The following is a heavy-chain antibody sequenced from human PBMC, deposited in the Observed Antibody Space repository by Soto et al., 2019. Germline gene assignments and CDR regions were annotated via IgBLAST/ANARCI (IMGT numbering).Heavy chain of an antibody. CDR3: ARHGGYTYAYGMDV. Sequence: NPSWTLALTCTVSGDSIRLYDGTWILQPPGRGLEWIGYIYHTGSATYSPSLKSRVTMSIDTSKNQFSLKLTSATAADTALYFCARHGGYTYAYGMDVWGPGTTVTVSS. V-gene: IGHV4-59*13. CDR1: GDSIRLYD. J-gene: IGHJ6*02. CDR2: IYHTGSA. D-gene: IGHD2-2*02.